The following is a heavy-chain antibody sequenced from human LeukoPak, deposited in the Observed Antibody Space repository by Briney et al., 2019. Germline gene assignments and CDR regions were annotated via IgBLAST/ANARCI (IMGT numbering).Heavy chain of an antibody. CDR1: GFTFSSYE. CDR3: ARGGKMSIDY. J-gene: IGHJ4*02. Sequence: GGSLRLSCAASGFTFSSYEMNWVRQAPGKGLEWVSYISSSGSTIDYADSVKGRFTISRDNAKNSLYLQMNSLRAEDTAVYYCARGGKMSIDYWGQGTLVTVSS. V-gene: IGHV3-48*03. CDR2: ISSSGSTI.